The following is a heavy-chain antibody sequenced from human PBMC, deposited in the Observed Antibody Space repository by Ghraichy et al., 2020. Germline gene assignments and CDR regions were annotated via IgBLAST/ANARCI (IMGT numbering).Heavy chain of an antibody. J-gene: IGHJ6*02. V-gene: IGHV3-21*01. CDR3: ARESGTYPYYSGMDV. CDR2: ISSSSTYI. D-gene: IGHD1-26*01. Sequence: GGSLRLSCAASGFALSSYSMNWVRQAPGTGLQWVSSISSSSTYIYYADSVKGRFTISRDNAKNSLFLLINSLRVEDTAVYYCARESGTYPYYSGMDVWGQGTTVTVSS. CDR1: GFALSSYS.